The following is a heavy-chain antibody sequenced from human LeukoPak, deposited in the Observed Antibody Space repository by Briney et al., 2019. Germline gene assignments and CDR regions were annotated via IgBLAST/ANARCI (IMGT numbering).Heavy chain of an antibody. J-gene: IGHJ4*02. Sequence: PGRSLRLSCAASGFTFSSYAMHWVRQAPGKGLERVAVISYDGSNKYYADSLKGRFTISRDNSKNTLYLQINSLRAEDTAVYYCARIGCSSTSCLHYWGQGTLVTVSS. V-gene: IGHV3-30*01. CDR3: ARIGCSSTSCLHY. CDR2: ISYDGSNK. CDR1: GFTFSSYA. D-gene: IGHD2-2*01.